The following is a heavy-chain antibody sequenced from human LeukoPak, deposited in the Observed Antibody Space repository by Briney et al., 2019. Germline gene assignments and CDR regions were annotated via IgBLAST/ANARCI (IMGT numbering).Heavy chain of an antibody. CDR3: ARRARGDYSNSYYMDV. CDR1: GGSISSSSYY. J-gene: IGHJ6*03. Sequence: PSETLSLTCTVSGGSISSSSYYWGWIRQPPGKGLEWIGSIYYSGSTYYNPSLKSRVTISVDTSKNQFSLKLSSATAADTAVYYCARRARGDYSNSYYMDVWGKGTTVTVSS. D-gene: IGHD4-11*01. CDR2: IYYSGST. V-gene: IGHV4-39*01.